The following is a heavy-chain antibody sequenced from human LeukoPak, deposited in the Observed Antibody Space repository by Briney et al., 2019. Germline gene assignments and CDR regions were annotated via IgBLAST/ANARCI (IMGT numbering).Heavy chain of an antibody. CDR1: GYTFSGFY. V-gene: IGHV1-2*02. Sequence: GASVKVSCKASGYTFSGFYIHWVRQAPGQGLEWMGWINPNSGGTNFAQKFQGRVTMTRDTSISTAYMELSRLRSDDTAVYFCARSGGWKYYADYWGQGTLVTVSS. D-gene: IGHD6-19*01. CDR2: INPNSGGT. CDR3: ARSGGWKYYADY. J-gene: IGHJ4*02.